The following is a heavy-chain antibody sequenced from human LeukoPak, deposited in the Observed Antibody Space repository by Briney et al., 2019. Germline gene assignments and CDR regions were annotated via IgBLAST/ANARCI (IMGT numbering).Heavy chain of an antibody. CDR1: GYTFTSYD. CDR2: MNTNSGNT. CDR3: ARGPWFGEVWYFDY. Sequence: ASVKISCKASGYTFTSYDINWVRQANGQGLEWMGWMNTNSGNTGYAQKFQGRVTITRSTYIRTAYRNLSSLRSEDTAVYYCARGPWFGEVWYFDYWGQGTLVTGSS. J-gene: IGHJ4*02. V-gene: IGHV1-8*03. D-gene: IGHD3-10*01.